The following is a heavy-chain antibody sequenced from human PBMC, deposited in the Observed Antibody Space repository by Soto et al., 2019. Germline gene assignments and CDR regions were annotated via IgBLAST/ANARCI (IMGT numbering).Heavy chain of an antibody. Sequence: SETLSLTCTVSGGSISSYYWSWIRQPPGKGLEWIGYIYYSGSTNYNPSLKSRVTISVDTSKNQFSLKLSSVTAADTAVYYCARGLAYCGGDCYSGFDYWGQGTLVTVSS. CDR2: IYYSGST. CDR3: ARGLAYCGGDCYSGFDY. CDR1: GGSISSYY. D-gene: IGHD2-21*02. J-gene: IGHJ4*02. V-gene: IGHV4-59*01.